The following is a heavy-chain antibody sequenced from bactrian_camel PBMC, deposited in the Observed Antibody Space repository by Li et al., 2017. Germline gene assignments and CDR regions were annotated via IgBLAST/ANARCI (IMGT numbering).Heavy chain of an antibody. J-gene: IGHJ4*01. D-gene: IGHD4*01. CDR3: AAGPECFSGAPMFSYNYPY. CDR1: GFTSYSCA. CDR2: ISFDGRA. Sequence: HVQLVESGGGSVQAGGSLRLSCTAPGFTSYSCAIDWYRQAAGKRREWVSTISFDGRALYADSVKGRFTISQDNAKMTLYLQMSSLTPEDTAMYYCAAGPECFSGAPMFSYNYPYWGQGTQVTVS. V-gene: IGHV3S55*01.